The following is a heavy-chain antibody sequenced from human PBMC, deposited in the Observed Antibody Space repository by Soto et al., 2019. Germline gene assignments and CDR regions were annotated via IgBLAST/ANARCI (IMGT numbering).Heavy chain of an antibody. J-gene: IGHJ6*02. D-gene: IGHD3-3*01. V-gene: IGHV1-69*12. CDR3: ASGAYAFWSGPGGGMDV. CDR2: IIPIFGTA. Sequence: QVQLVQSGAEVKKPGSSVKVSCKASGGTFSSYAISWVRQAPGHGLEWMGGIIPIFGTANYAQKFQGRVTITADESASTAYMELSSLRSEDTAVYYCASGAYAFWSGPGGGMDVWGQGTTVTVSS. CDR1: GGTFSSYA.